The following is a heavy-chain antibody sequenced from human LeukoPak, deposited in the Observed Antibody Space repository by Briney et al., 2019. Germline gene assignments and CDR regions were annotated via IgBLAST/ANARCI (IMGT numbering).Heavy chain of an antibody. J-gene: IGHJ5*02. CDR2: IHYTGST. Sequence: PSETLSLTCAVSGGSISSISSNNWAWTRQPPGKGLEFIAAIHYTGSTYYNPSFMSRVTISVDTSKNQFSLKLNSLTATDTAVYYCARLPTGYPNWFDTWGQGILVTVSS. CDR3: ARLPTGYPNWFDT. CDR1: GGSISSISSNN. V-gene: IGHV4-39*01. D-gene: IGHD5-18*01.